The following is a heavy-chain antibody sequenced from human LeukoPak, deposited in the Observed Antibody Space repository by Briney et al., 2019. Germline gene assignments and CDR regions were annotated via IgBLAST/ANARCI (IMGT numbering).Heavy chain of an antibody. CDR1: GVTFSGYS. CDR3: AELGITMIGGV. Sequence: GGSLRLSCAVSGVTFSGYSMNWVRQAPGKGLEWVSYISSSSRVIYYADSVTGRFTISRDNAKNSLYLQMNSLRAEDTAVYYCAELGITMIGGVWGKGTTVTISS. CDR2: ISSSSRVI. J-gene: IGHJ6*04. V-gene: IGHV3-48*04. D-gene: IGHD3-10*02.